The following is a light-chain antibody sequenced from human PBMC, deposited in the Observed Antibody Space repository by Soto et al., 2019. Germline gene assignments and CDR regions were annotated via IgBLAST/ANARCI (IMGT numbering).Light chain of an antibody. V-gene: IGKV3-15*01. Sequence: EIVMTQSPATLSVSPGERATLSCMASQSVSSNLAWYQQKPGQAPRLLIYGASTRATGIPARFSGSGSGTEFTLTISSLQSEDFEVYYCQQRSNWPITFGQGTRLEIK. J-gene: IGKJ5*01. CDR3: QQRSNWPIT. CDR1: QSVSSN. CDR2: GAS.